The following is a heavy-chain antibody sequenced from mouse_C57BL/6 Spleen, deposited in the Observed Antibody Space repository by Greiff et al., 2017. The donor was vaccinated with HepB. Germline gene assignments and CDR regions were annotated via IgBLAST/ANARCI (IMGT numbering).Heavy chain of an antibody. CDR3: ARNYGSSTRYFDV. J-gene: IGHJ1*03. V-gene: IGHV1-55*01. CDR1: GYTFTSYW. D-gene: IGHD1-1*01. CDR2: IYPGSGST. Sequence: QVQLQQPGAELVKPGASVKMSCKASGYTFTSYWITWLKQRPGQGLEWIGDIYPGSGSTNYNEKFKGKATLTADKSSSTAYMQCSSLTSEDSAIYYCARNYGSSTRYFDVWGKGTTVTVSS.